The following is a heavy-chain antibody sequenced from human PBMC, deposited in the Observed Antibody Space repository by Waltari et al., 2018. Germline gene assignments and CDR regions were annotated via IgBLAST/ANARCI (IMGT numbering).Heavy chain of an antibody. CDR3: ARVRKNSSSRVGWFGYYYYMDV. V-gene: IGHV4-34*01. D-gene: IGHD6-13*01. J-gene: IGHJ6*03. CDR2: INQSGST. CDR1: GGSFSGYY. Sequence: QVQLQQWGAGLLKPSETLSLTCAVYGGSFSGYYWSWIRQPPGKGLEWIGEINQSGSTNYNPSLKSRLTKSVDTSKNQFSLKLSSGTAADTAVYYCARVRKNSSSRVGWFGYYYYMDVWGKGTTVTVSS.